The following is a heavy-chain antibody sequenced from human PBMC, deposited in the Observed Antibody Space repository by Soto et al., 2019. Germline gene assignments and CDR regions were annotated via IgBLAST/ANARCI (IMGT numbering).Heavy chain of an antibody. J-gene: IGHJ5*02. V-gene: IGHV3-64*01. CDR2: ISSNGGTT. CDR1: GFTFSSYS. CDR3: GGYSGDGIWS. Sequence: EVQLVESGGGLVQPGWSLRLSCAASGFTFSSYSMHWVRQAPGKGLEYVSAISSNGGTTSYANSVKGRFTISRDNSKNMLYLQRGSLRAEDMAVYYCGGYSGDGIWSWGQGTLVTVSS. D-gene: IGHD1-26*01.